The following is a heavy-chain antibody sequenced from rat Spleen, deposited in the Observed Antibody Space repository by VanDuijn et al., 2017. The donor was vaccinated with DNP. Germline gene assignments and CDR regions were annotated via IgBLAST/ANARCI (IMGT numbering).Heavy chain of an antibody. CDR1: GFTFSYYG. V-gene: IGHV5-19*01. J-gene: IGHJ2*01. CDR3: ASRAPGDYFYGGYFDY. Sequence: EVQLVESGGGLVQPGRSLKLSCAASGFTFSYYGLAWVRQAPKKGLEWVASINSSGGSTAYRDSVKGRFTISRDNAKSTLYLQMDSLRSEDTATYYCASRAPGDYFYGGYFDYWGQGVMVTVSS. D-gene: IGHD1-6*01. CDR2: INSSGGST.